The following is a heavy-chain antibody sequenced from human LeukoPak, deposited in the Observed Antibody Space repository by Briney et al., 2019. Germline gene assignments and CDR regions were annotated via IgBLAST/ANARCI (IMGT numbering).Heavy chain of an antibody. J-gene: IGHJ5*02. CDR2: IFPMYGAT. D-gene: IGHD3-16*01. CDR1: GGRIRSYS. V-gene: IGHV1-69*05. Sequence: SVKVSCKASGGRIRSYSITWVRQAPGHGLEWMGGIFPMYGATNYAQKFQGRVTITTDESTNTVYMELSSLTSDDTAVYYCARDVVFASAGLSWYDPWGQGTLVTVSS. CDR3: ARDVVFASAGLSWYDP.